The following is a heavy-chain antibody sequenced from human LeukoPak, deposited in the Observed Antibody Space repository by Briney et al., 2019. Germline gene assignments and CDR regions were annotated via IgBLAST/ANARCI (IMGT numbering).Heavy chain of an antibody. CDR2: INHSGST. V-gene: IGHV4-34*01. D-gene: IGHD6-13*01. CDR3: ARGLGGSWHYFDY. J-gene: IGHJ4*02. Sequence: PSETLSLTCAVYGGSFSGYYWSWIRQPPGKGLEWIGEINHSGSTNYNPSLKSRVTISVDTSKNQFSLKLSSVTAADTAVYYCARGLGGSWHYFDYWGQGTLVTVSS. CDR1: GGSFSGYY.